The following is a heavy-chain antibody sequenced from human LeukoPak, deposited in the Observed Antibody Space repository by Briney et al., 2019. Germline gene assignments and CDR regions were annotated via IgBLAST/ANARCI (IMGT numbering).Heavy chain of an antibody. D-gene: IGHD3-22*01. CDR1: GYTFTSYY. J-gene: IGHJ4*02. V-gene: IGHV1-46*01. CDR3: ARDTDPLYYYDSSGYYSDPGRVDY. CDR2: INPSGGST. Sequence: GASVTVSCKASGYTFTSYYMHWVRQAPGQGLEWMGIINPSGGSTSYAQKFQGRVTMTRDTSTSTVYMELSSLRSEDTAVYYCARDTDPLYYYDSSGYYSDPGRVDYWGQGTLVTVSS.